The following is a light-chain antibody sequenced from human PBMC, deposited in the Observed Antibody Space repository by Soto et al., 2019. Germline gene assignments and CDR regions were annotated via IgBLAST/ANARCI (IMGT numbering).Light chain of an antibody. Sequence: DVVMTQSPLSLPVTLGQPASISCRSSQGLVYSDGNTFLNWFQQRPGQSPRRLIYQVSNRDSGVXDXXSGSGSGSDFTLKISRVEAEDVGVYYCVQGTHWPWTFGQGTKVEIK. J-gene: IGKJ1*01. CDR1: QGLVYSDGNTF. CDR2: QVS. CDR3: VQGTHWPWT. V-gene: IGKV2-30*01.